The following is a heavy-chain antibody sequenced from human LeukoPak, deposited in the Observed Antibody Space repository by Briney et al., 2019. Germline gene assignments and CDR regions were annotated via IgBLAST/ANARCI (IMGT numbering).Heavy chain of an antibody. CDR2: IIPILGIA. V-gene: IGHV1-69*04. CDR1: GGTFSSYA. J-gene: IGHJ5*02. D-gene: IGHD2-15*01. CDR3: ARVALPPYNWFDP. Sequence: SVKVSCKASGGTFSSYAISWVRQAPGQGLEWMGRIIPILGIANYAQKFQGRVTITADKSTSTAYMELSSLRSEDTAVYYCARVALPPYNWFDPWGQGTLVTVSS.